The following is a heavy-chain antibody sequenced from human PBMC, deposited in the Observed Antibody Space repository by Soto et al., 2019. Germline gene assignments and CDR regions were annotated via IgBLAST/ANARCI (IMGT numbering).Heavy chain of an antibody. Sequence: GGSLRLSCTPSGFIFADYAIIWSRQAPGKGLEWVGRIKSKTDGGTTDYAAPVKGRFTISRDDSKDTLYLQMNSLKTEDTAVYYCHGYGYWGQGTLVTVSS. CDR2: IKSKTDGGTT. V-gene: IGHV3-15*01. CDR1: GFIFADYA. J-gene: IGHJ4*02. D-gene: IGHD5-12*01. CDR3: HGYGY.